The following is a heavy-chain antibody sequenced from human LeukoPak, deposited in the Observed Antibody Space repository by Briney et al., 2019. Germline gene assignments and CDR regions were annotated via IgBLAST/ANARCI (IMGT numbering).Heavy chain of an antibody. CDR1: GFTFSSGW. CDR3: ARAAPPQWLALAY. V-gene: IGHV3-7*01. CDR2: IKQDGSEK. Sequence: GGALRLWCAAAGFTFSSGWMRWVRQARGEGVEWVANIKQDGSEKYYVASVKGPFTISTDTAKNSLYLQMNSLRAEATAVYYCARAAPPQWLALAYWGQGTLVTVSS. J-gene: IGHJ4*02. D-gene: IGHD6-19*01.